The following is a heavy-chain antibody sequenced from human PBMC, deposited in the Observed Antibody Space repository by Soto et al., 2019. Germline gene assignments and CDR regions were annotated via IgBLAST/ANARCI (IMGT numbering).Heavy chain of an antibody. V-gene: IGHV1-69*01. Sequence: QVQLVQSGAEVKKPGSSVKVSCKVSGGTFSSYAISWVRQAPGQGLEWMGGIIPRFATGNYAEKFQGRVKIAADDFTTTAYLELTSLTSDDTAVYYCGRPGETMIIDTYGMDVWGQGTTVTV. CDR1: GGTFSSYA. CDR2: IIPRFATG. J-gene: IGHJ6*02. CDR3: GRPGETMIIDTYGMDV. D-gene: IGHD3-22*01.